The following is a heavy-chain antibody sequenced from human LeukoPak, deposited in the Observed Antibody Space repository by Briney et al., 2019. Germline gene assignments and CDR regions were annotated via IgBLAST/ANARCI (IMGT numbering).Heavy chain of an antibody. J-gene: IGHJ4*02. CDR3: AKDRYSRGTGFDY. Sequence: GGSLRLSCAASGFTFDDYAMHWVRQAPGKGLEWVSGISWNSGSIGYADSVKGRFTISRDNAKNSLYLQMNSLRAEDTASYYCAKDRYSRGTGFDYWGQGTLVTASS. CDR2: ISWNSGSI. V-gene: IGHV3-9*01. CDR1: GFTFDDYA. D-gene: IGHD5-18*01.